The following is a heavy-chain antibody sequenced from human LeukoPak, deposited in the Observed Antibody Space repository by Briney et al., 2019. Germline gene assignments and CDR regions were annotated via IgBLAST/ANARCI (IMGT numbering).Heavy chain of an antibody. V-gene: IGHV1-69*13. CDR2: IIPIFGTA. D-gene: IGHD3-3*01. J-gene: IGHJ3*02. Sequence: SVKVSCKASGGTFSSYAISWVRQAPGQGLEWMGGIIPIFGTANYAQKFQGRVTITADESTSTAYMELSSLRSEDTAVYYCARAQILTALLGVPDLKLGTFDIWGQGTMVTVSS. CDR3: ARAQILTALLGVPDLKLGTFDI. CDR1: GGTFSSYA.